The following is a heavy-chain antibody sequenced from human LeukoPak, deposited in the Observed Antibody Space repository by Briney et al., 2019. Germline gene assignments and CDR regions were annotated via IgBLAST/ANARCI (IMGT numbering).Heavy chain of an antibody. V-gene: IGHV3-21*01. CDR1: GFAVSSNY. Sequence: GGSLRLSCAASGFAVSSNYMSWVRQAPGKGLEWVSCISSSSTYIYYADSVKGRFSISRDNAKNSLYLQMNSLRAEDTAVYYCARGRSPGAFDIWGQGTMVTVSS. CDR3: ARGRSPGAFDI. J-gene: IGHJ3*02. CDR2: ISSSSTYI.